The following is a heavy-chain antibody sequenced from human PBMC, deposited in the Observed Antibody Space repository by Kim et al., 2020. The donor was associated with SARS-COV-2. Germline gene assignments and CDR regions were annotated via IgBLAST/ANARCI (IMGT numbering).Heavy chain of an antibody. CDR2: INHSGST. Sequence: SETLSLTCAVYGGSFSGYYWSWIRQPPGKGLEWIGEINHSGSTNYNPSLKSRVTISVDTSKNQFSLKLSSVTAADTAVYYCARESTTYYYDSSGYYKLGYFDYWGQGTLVTVSS. CDR1: GGSFSGYY. D-gene: IGHD3-22*01. V-gene: IGHV4-34*01. CDR3: ARESTTYYYDSSGYYKLGYFDY. J-gene: IGHJ4*02.